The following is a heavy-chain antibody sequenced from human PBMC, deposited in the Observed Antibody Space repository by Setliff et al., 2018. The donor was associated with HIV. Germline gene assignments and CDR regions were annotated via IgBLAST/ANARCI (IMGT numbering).Heavy chain of an antibody. CDR2: IYYSGTT. CDR1: GDSVSSASYY. J-gene: IGHJ4*02. V-gene: IGHV4-61*01. CDR3: VGDDYGYNGKGFDY. D-gene: IGHD4-17*01. Sequence: ETLSLTCTVSGDSVSSASYYWSWIRQPPGKGLEWIGYIYYSGTTKYNPSLKSRVTISVDTSNNQISLRLSSVTAADTAMYYCVGDDYGYNGKGFDYWGPGTLVTVSS.